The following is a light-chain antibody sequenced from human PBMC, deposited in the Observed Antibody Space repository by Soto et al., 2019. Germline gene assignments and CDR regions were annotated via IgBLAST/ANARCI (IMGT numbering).Light chain of an antibody. J-gene: IGKJ1*01. CDR3: QQYYSHPHT. CDR1: QGISSY. Sequence: AIRMTQSPSSFSASPGDRVTITCRASQGISSYLAWYQQKPGKAPKLLIYGASTSQSGVPSRFSGSGSGTDFTLTISSLQSEDFATYHCQQYYSHPHTFGQGTKVDI. V-gene: IGKV1-8*01. CDR2: GAS.